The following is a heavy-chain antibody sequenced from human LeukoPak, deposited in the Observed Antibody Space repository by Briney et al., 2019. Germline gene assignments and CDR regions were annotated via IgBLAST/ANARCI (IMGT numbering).Heavy chain of an antibody. J-gene: IGHJ4*02. CDR3: ARGVIVVVPAAPGY. V-gene: IGHV1-2*02. CDR2: INPNSGGT. Sequence: ASVKVSCKASGYTFTGYYMHWVRQAPGQGLEWMGWINPNSGGTNYAQEFQGRVTMTRDTSISTAYMELSRLRSDDTAVYYCARGVIVVVPAAPGYWGQGTLVTVSS. D-gene: IGHD2-2*01. CDR1: GYTFTGYY.